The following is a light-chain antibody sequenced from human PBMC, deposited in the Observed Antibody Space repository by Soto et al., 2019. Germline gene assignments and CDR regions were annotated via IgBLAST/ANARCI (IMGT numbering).Light chain of an antibody. Sequence: EIVMTQSPATLSVSPGGRATLSCRASQSVSSNLAWYQQKPGQAPRLLIYGASTRATGFPARFSGSGSGTEFTLTISSLQPEDFATYYCQQANSFPWTFGQGTKVEIK. CDR1: QSVSSN. CDR3: QQANSFPWT. CDR2: GAS. V-gene: IGKV3-15*01. J-gene: IGKJ1*01.